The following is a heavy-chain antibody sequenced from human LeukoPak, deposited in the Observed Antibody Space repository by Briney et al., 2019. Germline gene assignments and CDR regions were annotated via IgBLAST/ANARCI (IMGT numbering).Heavy chain of an antibody. CDR2: IYYSGST. V-gene: IGHV4-59*01. Sequence: SETLSLTCTVSGGSISSYFWSWIRQPPGKGLEWIGHIYYSGSTNYNPSLKSRVTVSVDTSKNQFSLKLSSVTAADTAVYYCARGAGNYYFYGMDVWGQGTTVTVSS. J-gene: IGHJ6*02. CDR3: ARGAGNYYFYGMDV. CDR1: GGSISSYF.